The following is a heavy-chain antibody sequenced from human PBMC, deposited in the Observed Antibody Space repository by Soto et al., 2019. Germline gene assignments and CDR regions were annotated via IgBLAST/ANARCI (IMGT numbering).Heavy chain of an antibody. Sequence: QVQLQESGPGLVKPSETLSLTCTVSGGSISSYYWSWIRQPPGKGLEWIGYIYYSGSTNYNPSLESRVTISVDTSKNQFSLKLSSVTAAHTAVYYCARDLERGFDYWGQGTLVTVSS. D-gene: IGHD1-1*01. CDR1: GGSISSYY. CDR3: ARDLERGFDY. V-gene: IGHV4-59*01. CDR2: IYYSGST. J-gene: IGHJ4*02.